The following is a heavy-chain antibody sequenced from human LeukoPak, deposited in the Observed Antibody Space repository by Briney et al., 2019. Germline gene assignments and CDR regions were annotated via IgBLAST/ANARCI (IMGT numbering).Heavy chain of an antibody. D-gene: IGHD2-2*01. CDR3: APGWGDGGTTSCYYDY. Sequence: PGGSQRLSCAASGFTFSSYGMHWVRQAPGKGLEWVAVISYDGSNEYYADSVKGRFTISRDNSKNTLYLQMNSLRAEDTAVYYCAPGWGDGGTTSCYYDYWGQGTLVTVSS. CDR2: ISYDGSNE. J-gene: IGHJ4*02. CDR1: GFTFSSYG. V-gene: IGHV3-30*03.